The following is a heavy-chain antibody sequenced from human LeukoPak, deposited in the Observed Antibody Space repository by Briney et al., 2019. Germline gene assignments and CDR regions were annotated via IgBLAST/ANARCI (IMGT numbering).Heavy chain of an antibody. D-gene: IGHD4-23*01. V-gene: IGHV3-74*01. CDR2: VATGGTGP. CDR1: GFTFSGYW. CDR3: ARDMGPYGGSPGAS. Sequence: PGGSLRLSCAAPGFTFSGYWMHWVRQAPGKGLVWVSRVATGGTGPSYADSVKGRFTISRDNAKNTLYLQMNSLSAEDTAVYFCARDMGPYGGSPGASWGQGTLVTVSS. J-gene: IGHJ5*02.